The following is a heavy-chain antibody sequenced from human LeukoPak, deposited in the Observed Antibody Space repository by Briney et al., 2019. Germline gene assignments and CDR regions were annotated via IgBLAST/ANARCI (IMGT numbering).Heavy chain of an antibody. CDR2: IVVGSGNT. CDR1: GYTFTSYY. V-gene: IGHV1-58*02. D-gene: IGHD3-22*01. Sequence: ASVKVSCKASGYTFTSYYMHWVRQARGQRLEWIGWIVVGSGNTNYAQKFQERVTITRDMSTSTAYMELSSLRSEDTAVYYCAAFKWYYYDSSGYYFDYWGQGTLVTVSS. J-gene: IGHJ4*02. CDR3: AAFKWYYYDSSGYYFDY.